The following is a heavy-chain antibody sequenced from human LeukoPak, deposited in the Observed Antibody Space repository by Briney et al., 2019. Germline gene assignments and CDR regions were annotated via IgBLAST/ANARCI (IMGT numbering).Heavy chain of an antibody. V-gene: IGHV3-23*01. J-gene: IGHJ4*02. CDR1: GFTFSSYA. D-gene: IGHD2-2*01. CDR2: ISGCGGST. CDR3: AKGIKYCSSTSCFNPFDY. Sequence: GGSLRLSCAASGFTFSSYAMSWVRQAPGKGLEWVSAISGCGGSTYYADSVKGRFTISRDNSKNTLYLQMNSLRAEDTAVYYCAKGIKYCSSTSCFNPFDYWGQGTLVTVSS.